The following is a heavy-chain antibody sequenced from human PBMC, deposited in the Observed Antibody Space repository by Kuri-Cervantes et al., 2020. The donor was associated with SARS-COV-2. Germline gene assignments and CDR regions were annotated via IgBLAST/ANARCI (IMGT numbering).Heavy chain of an antibody. CDR3: AREAYYDFWSGYHTRTDYFDY. Sequence: LSLTCAASGFTFSSYAIHWVRQAPGKGLEWVAVISFDGTNRFYADSVKGRFTISRDNSKNTLYLQMNSLRAEDTAVYYCAREAYYDFWSGYHTRTDYFDYWGQGTLVTVSS. D-gene: IGHD3-3*01. V-gene: IGHV3-30*04. CDR1: GFTFSSYA. J-gene: IGHJ4*02. CDR2: ISFDGTNR.